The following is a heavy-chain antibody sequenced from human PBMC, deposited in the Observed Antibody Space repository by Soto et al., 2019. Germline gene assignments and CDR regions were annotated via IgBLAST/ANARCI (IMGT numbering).Heavy chain of an antibody. CDR3: ARLPDYYGMDV. CDR2: IYYSGST. CDR1: GGSISSSSYY. J-gene: IGHJ6*02. Sequence: SETLSLTCTVSGGSISSSSYYWGWIRQPPGKGLEWIGSIYYSGSTYYNPSLKSRVTISVDTSKNQFSLKLSSVTAADTAVYYCARLPDYYGMDVWGQGTTVTVSS. V-gene: IGHV4-39*01.